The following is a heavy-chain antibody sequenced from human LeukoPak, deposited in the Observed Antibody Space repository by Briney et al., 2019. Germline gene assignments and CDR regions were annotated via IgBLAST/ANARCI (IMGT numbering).Heavy chain of an antibody. Sequence: PGGPLRLSCAASGFTFSSYAMSWVRQAPGKGLEWVSAISGSGGSTYYADSVKGRFTISRDNSKNTLYLQMNSLRAEDTAVYYCAKDGRLVLLWFGELSPYYYYGMDVWGQGTTVTVSS. D-gene: IGHD3-10*01. CDR1: GFTFSSYA. J-gene: IGHJ6*02. CDR2: ISGSGGST. V-gene: IGHV3-23*01. CDR3: AKDGRLVLLWFGELSPYYYYGMDV.